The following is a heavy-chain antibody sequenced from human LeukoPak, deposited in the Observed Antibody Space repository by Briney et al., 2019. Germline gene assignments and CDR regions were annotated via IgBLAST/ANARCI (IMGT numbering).Heavy chain of an antibody. CDR2: VSGSDGYT. CDR1: GFTFNTYA. V-gene: IGHV3-23*01. D-gene: IGHD2-2*01. CDR3: AKGLRNSCYSDFDS. J-gene: IGHJ4*02. Sequence: GGSLRLSCAASGFTFNTYAMSWVRQAPGKGLEWVSCVSGSDGYTYYADSVRGRFTISRDNFKNTVSLQMNSLRADDTAVYYCAKGLRNSCYSDFDSWGQGTQVTVSS.